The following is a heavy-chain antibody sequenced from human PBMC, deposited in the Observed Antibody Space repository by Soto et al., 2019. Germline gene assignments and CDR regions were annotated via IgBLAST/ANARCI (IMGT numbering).Heavy chain of an antibody. J-gene: IGHJ4*02. D-gene: IGHD6-19*01. CDR2: IYSSGGT. CDR3: ARCHLGYSSGNSSPGDS. Sequence: SETLSLTCTVSGGSISRFYWNWLRQPPGKGLEWIGYIYSSGGTIYNPSLKSRVTISVDTSRSQFSLRLSSVTAADTAAYYCARCHLGYSSGNSSPGDSWGQGTLVTVSP. CDR1: GGSISRFY. V-gene: IGHV4-59*08.